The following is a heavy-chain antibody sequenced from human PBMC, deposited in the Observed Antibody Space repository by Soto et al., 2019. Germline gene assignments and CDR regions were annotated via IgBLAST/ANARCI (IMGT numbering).Heavy chain of an antibody. Sequence: PGGSLRLSCAASGFTLSSYNMNWVRQAPGKGLEWVSSITSSGDYIFYADSVKGRFTISRDNAQNSLYLQMSSLRADDTAVYYCARDRQLVQDWFDPWGQGTLVTVSS. V-gene: IGHV3-21*01. D-gene: IGHD6-13*01. CDR1: GFTLSSYN. CDR2: ITSSGDYI. CDR3: ARDRQLVQDWFDP. J-gene: IGHJ5*02.